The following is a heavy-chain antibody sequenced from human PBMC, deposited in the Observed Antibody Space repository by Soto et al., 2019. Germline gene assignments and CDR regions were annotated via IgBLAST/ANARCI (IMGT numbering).Heavy chain of an antibody. CDR1: GYTFTSYG. J-gene: IGHJ3*02. Sequence: GASVKVSCKASGYTFTSYGISWVRQAPGQGLEWMGWISAYNGNTNYAQKLQGRVTMTTDTSTSTAYMELRSLRSDDTAVYYCAGTYYYDSSGYDDAFDIWGQGTMVHRLL. CDR3: AGTYYYDSSGYDDAFDI. V-gene: IGHV1-18*01. CDR2: ISAYNGNT. D-gene: IGHD3-22*01.